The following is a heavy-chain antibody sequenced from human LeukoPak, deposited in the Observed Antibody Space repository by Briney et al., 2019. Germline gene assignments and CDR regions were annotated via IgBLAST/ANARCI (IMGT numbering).Heavy chain of an antibody. V-gene: IGHV4-34*01. D-gene: IGHD5-18*01. CDR1: GGSFRGYY. CDR3: ARVNTAMVYGSHY. CDR2: INHSGST. J-gene: IGHJ4*02. Sequence: PSETLSLTCAVYGGSFRGYYWNWIRQPPGKGLEWIGEINHSGSTNYNPSLKSRVTISVDTSKNQFSLKLSSVTAADTAVYYCARVNTAMVYGSHYWGQGTLVTVSS.